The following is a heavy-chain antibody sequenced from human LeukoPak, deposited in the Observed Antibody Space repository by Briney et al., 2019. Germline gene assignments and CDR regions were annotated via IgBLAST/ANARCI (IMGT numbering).Heavy chain of an antibody. V-gene: IGHV4-59*01. J-gene: IGHJ5*02. Sequence: PSETLSLTCTVSGGSINSYYWSWIRQPPGKGLECIGYIHYTGSTNYNPSLKSRATISVGTSKNQFSLKLSSVAAADTAIYYCARGGYYGSGNDFRFDPWGQGTLVTVSS. CDR1: GGSINSYY. CDR3: ARGGYYGSGNDFRFDP. CDR2: IHYTGST. D-gene: IGHD3-10*01.